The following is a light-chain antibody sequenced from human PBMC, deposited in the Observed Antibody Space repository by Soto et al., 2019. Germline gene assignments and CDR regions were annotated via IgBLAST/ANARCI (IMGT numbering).Light chain of an antibody. J-gene: IGLJ2*01. CDR2: SDS. Sequence: SSELTQPPSVSVAPGKTARITCGGNNIGSKSVHWYQQKPGQAPVLVIHSDSVRPSGIPERFSGSNSGNTATLTISRVEAGDEADYSCQVWDSSSDHRVFGGGTKVTVL. CDR3: QVWDSSSDHRV. V-gene: IGLV3-21*04. CDR1: NIGSKS.